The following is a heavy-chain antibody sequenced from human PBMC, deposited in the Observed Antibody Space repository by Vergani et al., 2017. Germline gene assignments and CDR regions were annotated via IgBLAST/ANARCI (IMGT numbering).Heavy chain of an antibody. Sequence: EVQLVESGGGLVQPGGSLRLSCAASGFTFSSYWMHWVRQAPGKGLEWGSVIYSGGSTYYADSVKGRFTISGDNSKNTLYLQMNSLRAEDTAVYYCARRVVVAYAFDIWGQGTMVTVSS. D-gene: IGHD3-22*01. J-gene: IGHJ3*02. CDR3: ARRVVVAYAFDI. V-gene: IGHV3-66*02. CDR2: IYSGGST. CDR1: GFTFSSYW.